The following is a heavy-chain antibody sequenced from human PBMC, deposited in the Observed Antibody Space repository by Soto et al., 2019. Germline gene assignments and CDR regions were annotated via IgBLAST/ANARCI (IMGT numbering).Heavy chain of an antibody. V-gene: IGHV1-18*01. J-gene: IGHJ1*01. CDR1: GYTFTSYG. D-gene: IGHD4-17*01. CDR2: ISAYNGNT. Sequence: ASVKVSCKASGYTFTSYGISWVLQAPGEGLEWMGWISAYNGNTNYAQKLQGRVTMTTDTSTSTAYMELRSLRSDDTAVYYCARSPRVYGAPGWYFQHWGQGTLVTVSS. CDR3: ARSPRVYGAPGWYFQH.